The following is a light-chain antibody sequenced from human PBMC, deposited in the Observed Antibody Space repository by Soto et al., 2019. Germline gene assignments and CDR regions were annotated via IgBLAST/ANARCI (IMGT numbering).Light chain of an antibody. J-gene: IGLJ1*01. CDR2: DVS. CDR1: SSDVGGYNY. V-gene: IGLV2-11*01. Sequence: QSVLTQPRSVSGSPGQSVTISCTGTSSDVGGYNYVSWYQQHPGKAPKLMIYDVSKRPSGVPDRFSGSKSGSTASLTISGLQAEDEADYYCCSYAGSYVFGTWTKLTVL. CDR3: CSYAGSYV.